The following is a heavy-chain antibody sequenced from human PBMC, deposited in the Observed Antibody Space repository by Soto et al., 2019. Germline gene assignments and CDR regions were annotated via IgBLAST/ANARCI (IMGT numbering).Heavy chain of an antibody. CDR3: ASSSLDYYDSSGYYYALDY. CDR1: GGSISSYY. CDR2: IYYSGST. J-gene: IGHJ4*02. Sequence: PSETLSLTCTVSGGSISSYYWSWIRQPPGKGLEWIGYIYYSGSTNYNPSLKSRVTISVDTSENQFSLKLSSVTAADTAVYYCASSSLDYYDSSGYYYALDYWGQGTLVTVSS. V-gene: IGHV4-59*01. D-gene: IGHD3-22*01.